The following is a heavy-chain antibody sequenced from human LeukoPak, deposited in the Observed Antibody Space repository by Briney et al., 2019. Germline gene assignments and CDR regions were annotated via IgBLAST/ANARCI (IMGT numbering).Heavy chain of an antibody. V-gene: IGHV3-48*03. CDR2: ISSSGSTI. CDR1: GFTFSSYE. D-gene: IGHD7-27*01. Sequence: GSLRLSRAGSGFTFSSYERNWVRQAPGKGLEGVSYISSSGSTIYYADSVKGRFTISRDNAKNSLYLQMNSLRAEDTAVYFCARGGNWGSFDAFDIWGQGTMVTVSS. CDR3: ARGGNWGSFDAFDI. J-gene: IGHJ3*02.